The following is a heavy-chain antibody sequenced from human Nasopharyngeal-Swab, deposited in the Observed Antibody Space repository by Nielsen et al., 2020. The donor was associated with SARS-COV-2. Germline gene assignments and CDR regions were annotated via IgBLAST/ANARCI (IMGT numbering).Heavy chain of an antibody. CDR2: IYYSGST. CDR3: ARQGFSGIAAALDY. V-gene: IGHV4-39*01. CDR1: GCSISSSSYY. Sequence: SETLSLTFAVSGCSISSSSYYWGWIRQPPGKGLEWIGSIYYSGSTYYNPSLKSRVTISVDTSKNQFSLKLSSVTAADTAVYYCARQGFSGIAAALDYWGQGTLVTVSS. J-gene: IGHJ4*02. D-gene: IGHD6-13*01.